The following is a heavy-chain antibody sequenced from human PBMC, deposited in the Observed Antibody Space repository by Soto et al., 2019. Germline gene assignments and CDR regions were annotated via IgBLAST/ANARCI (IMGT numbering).Heavy chain of an antibody. CDR2: ISHDGSDK. CDR1: GFSFSYYD. V-gene: IGHV3-30*03. D-gene: IGHD4-17*01. Sequence: QVQLVESGGGVGQPGRSLRLSCSASGFSFSYYDMHWVRQAPGKGLEWVAVISHDGSDKNYTDSVKGRFTISRDNSKNTLDLQMISLRVDEAAVDYCVSECLRYGDWFDYWGQGTLVTVSS. CDR3: VSECLRYGDWFDY. J-gene: IGHJ4*02.